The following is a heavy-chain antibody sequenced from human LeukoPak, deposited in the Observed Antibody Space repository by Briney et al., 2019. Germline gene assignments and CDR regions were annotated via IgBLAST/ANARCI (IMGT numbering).Heavy chain of an antibody. D-gene: IGHD2-2*01. CDR2: LSGSGSTT. CDR1: GFTFSSYA. Sequence: GGSLRLSCAASGFTFSSYAMSWVRQAPGKGLEWVSTLSGSGSTTYYADSVKGRFTISRDNSKNTLYPQMNSLRADDTAVYFCAKDRYSTSWYYFDYWGQGTLVTVSS. J-gene: IGHJ4*02. V-gene: IGHV3-23*01. CDR3: AKDRYSTSWYYFDY.